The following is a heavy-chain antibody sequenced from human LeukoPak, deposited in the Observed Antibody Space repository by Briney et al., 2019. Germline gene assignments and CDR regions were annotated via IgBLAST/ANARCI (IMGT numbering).Heavy chain of an antibody. CDR2: IYYSGST. J-gene: IGHJ6*02. CDR3: ARDARWDYYDSISGMDV. Sequence: SETLSLTCTVSGGSVSSGVYYWSWIRQPPGKGLEWIGCIYYSGSTKYNPSLKSRVTISVDTSKNQFSLKLSSVTAADTAVYYCARDARWDYYDSISGMDVWGQGTTVTVSS. CDR1: GGSVSSGVYY. V-gene: IGHV4-61*08. D-gene: IGHD3-22*01.